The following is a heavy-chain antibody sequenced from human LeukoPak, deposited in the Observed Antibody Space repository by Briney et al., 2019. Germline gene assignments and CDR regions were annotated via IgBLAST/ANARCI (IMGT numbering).Heavy chain of an antibody. CDR2: ISSSGGHT. J-gene: IGHJ4*02. CDR1: GFTFSTYA. D-gene: IGHD6-19*01. Sequence: GGSLRLSCAVSGFTFSTYAMSWVRQAPGKGLESVSTISSSGGHTYYADSVKGRFTISRDNSKNTLYLQMNSPRAEDTAVYYCSKHRIAVAGRSPYFEDWGQGTLVTVSS. V-gene: IGHV3-23*01. CDR3: SKHRIAVAGRSPYFED.